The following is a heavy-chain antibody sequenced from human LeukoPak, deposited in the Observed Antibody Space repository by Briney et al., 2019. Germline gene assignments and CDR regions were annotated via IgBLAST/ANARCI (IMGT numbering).Heavy chain of an antibody. J-gene: IGHJ4*02. CDR1: GFTFSSYS. V-gene: IGHV3-21*01. D-gene: IGHD6-6*01. CDR3: ARDGRGSSAEDY. CDR2: ISSSSSYI. Sequence: PGGSLRLSCAASGFTFSSYSMNWVRQAPGKGLEGVSSISSSSSYIYYADSVKGRFTISRDNAKNSLYLQMNSLRAEDTAVYYCARDGRGSSAEDYWGQGTLVTVSS.